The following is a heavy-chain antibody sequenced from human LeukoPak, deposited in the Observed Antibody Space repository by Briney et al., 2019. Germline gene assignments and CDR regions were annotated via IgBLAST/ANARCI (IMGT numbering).Heavy chain of an antibody. Sequence: PSETLSLTCTVSGGSISSGGYYWSWIRQHRGKGLQWIGYIYYSGSTYYNPSLKSRVTISVDTSKNQFSLKLSSVTAADTAVYYCAREVRLRYYFDYWGQGTLVTVSS. D-gene: IGHD4/OR15-4a*01. V-gene: IGHV4-31*03. CDR2: IYYSGST. CDR1: GGSISSGGYY. J-gene: IGHJ4*02. CDR3: AREVRLRYYFDY.